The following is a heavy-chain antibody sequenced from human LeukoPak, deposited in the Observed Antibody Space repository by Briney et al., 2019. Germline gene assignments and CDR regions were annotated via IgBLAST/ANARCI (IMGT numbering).Heavy chain of an antibody. CDR1: GFTFSNYA. CDR3: AKAGGSSMVRGSFLDV. V-gene: IGHV3-23*01. J-gene: IGHJ6*02. Sequence: GGSLRLSCAASGFTFSNYAMSWVRQAPGKGLEWVSSISGSGGSTYYVDSVKGRFTISRDSSKKTLYVQMNSLRAEDTAVYYCAKAGGSSMVRGSFLDVWGQGTTVTASS. D-gene: IGHD3-10*01. CDR2: ISGSGGST.